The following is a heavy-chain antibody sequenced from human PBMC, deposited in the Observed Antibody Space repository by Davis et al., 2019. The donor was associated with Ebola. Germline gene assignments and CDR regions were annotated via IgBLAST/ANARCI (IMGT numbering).Heavy chain of an antibody. J-gene: IGHJ6*02. Sequence: MPRGSLTLSCTVSVGSISSYYWSWIRQPPGKGLEWIGYIYYSGSTNYNPSLKSRVTISVDTSKNQFSLKLSSVTAADTAVYYCARDLKSYYYGMDVWGQGTTVTVSS. CDR3: ARDLKSYYYGMDV. V-gene: IGHV4-59*12. CDR1: VGSISSYY. CDR2: IYYSGST.